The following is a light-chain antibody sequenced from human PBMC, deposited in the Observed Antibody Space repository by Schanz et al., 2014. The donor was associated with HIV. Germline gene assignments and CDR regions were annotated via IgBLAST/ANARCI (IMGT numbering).Light chain of an antibody. CDR1: QTVSNN. CDR2: GAS. V-gene: IGKV3-15*01. J-gene: IGKJ4*01. CDR3: QQSFSTPLT. Sequence: EIVMTQSPGTLSVSPGERATLSCRASQTVSNNLAWYQQKPGQAPRLLIYGASTRVTGIPARFSGSGSGTDFTLTIDSLQLEDFALYYCQQSFSTPLTFGGGTKVEIK.